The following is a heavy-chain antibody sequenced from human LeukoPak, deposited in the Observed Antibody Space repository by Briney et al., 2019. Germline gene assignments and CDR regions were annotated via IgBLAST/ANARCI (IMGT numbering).Heavy chain of an antibody. V-gene: IGHV3-21*01. Sequence: GGSLRLSCAASGFIFSGYSMNWVRQAPGKGLEWVSSISSSSSFINYADSVKGRFTISRDNAKNSLYLQMNSLRAEDTAVYYCAELGITMIGGVWGKGTTVTISS. CDR2: ISSSSSFI. CDR1: GFIFSGYS. D-gene: IGHD3-10*02. J-gene: IGHJ6*04. CDR3: AELGITMIGGV.